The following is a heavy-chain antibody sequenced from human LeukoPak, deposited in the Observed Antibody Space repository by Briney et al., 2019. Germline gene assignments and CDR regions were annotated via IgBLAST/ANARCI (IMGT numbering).Heavy chain of an antibody. CDR2: IIPIFGTA. D-gene: IGHD5-24*01. V-gene: IGHV1-69*13. Sequence: SVKVSCKASGGTFSSYAISWVRQAPGQGLEWMGGIIPIFGTANYAQKFQGRVTITADESTSTAYMELSSLRSEYTAVYYCARDHKRGWLQSFDYWGQGTLVTVSS. CDR3: ARDHKRGWLQSFDY. J-gene: IGHJ4*02. CDR1: GGTFSSYA.